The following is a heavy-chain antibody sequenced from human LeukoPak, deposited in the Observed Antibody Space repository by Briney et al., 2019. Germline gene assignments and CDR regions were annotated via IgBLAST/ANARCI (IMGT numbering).Heavy chain of an antibody. V-gene: IGHV4-4*02. CDR3: ARAYYYYMDV. CDR2: IYHSGST. Sequence: SETLSLTCTVSGGSISSSNWWSWVRQPPGKGLEWIGEIYHSGSTNYNPSLESRATISVDKSKNQFSLKLNSVTAADTAVYYCARAYYYYMDVWGKGTTVSVSS. CDR1: GGSISSSNW. J-gene: IGHJ6*03.